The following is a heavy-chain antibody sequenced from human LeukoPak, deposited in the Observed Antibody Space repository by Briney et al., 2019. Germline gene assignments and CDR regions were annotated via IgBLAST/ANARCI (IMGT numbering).Heavy chain of an antibody. Sequence: SVKVSCKASGGTFSSYAISWVRQAPGQGLEWMGGIIPIFGTANYAQKFQGRVTMTRDMSTSTVYMELSSLRSEDTAVYCCARVGSLAAAGTWRFDYWGQGTLVTVSS. J-gene: IGHJ4*02. D-gene: IGHD6-13*01. CDR1: GGTFSSYA. CDR3: ARVGSLAAAGTWRFDY. V-gene: IGHV1-69*05. CDR2: IIPIFGTA.